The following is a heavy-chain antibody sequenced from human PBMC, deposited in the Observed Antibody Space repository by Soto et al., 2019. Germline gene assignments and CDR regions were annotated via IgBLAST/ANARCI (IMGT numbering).Heavy chain of an antibody. J-gene: IGHJ6*02. Sequence: SETLSLTCAVSGASVSSGVYCWSWIRQPPGKGLEWIGYHSGSTYYTPSLKSRVTISVDTSKNQFSLKLTSVTAADTAVYYCASSLIVGDAYYYYGLDVWGQGTTVTVSS. CDR3: ASSLIVGDAYYYYGLDV. CDR1: GASVSSGVYC. V-gene: IGHV4-30-2*01. CDR2: HSGST. D-gene: IGHD1-26*01.